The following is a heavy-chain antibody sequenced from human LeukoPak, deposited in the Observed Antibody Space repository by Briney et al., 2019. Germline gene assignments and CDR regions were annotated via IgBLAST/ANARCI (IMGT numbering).Heavy chain of an antibody. CDR3: ARGSYYYDSSGLDY. J-gene: IGHJ4*02. D-gene: IGHD3-22*01. CDR1: GGTFSSYT. V-gene: IGHV1-69*02. CDR2: IIPILDIA. Sequence: GASVKVSCKASGGTFSSYTISWVRQAPGQGLEWMGRIIPILDIANYAQKFQGKVTITADKSTSTAYMELSSLRSEDTAVYYCARGSYYYDSSGLDYWGRGTLVTVSS.